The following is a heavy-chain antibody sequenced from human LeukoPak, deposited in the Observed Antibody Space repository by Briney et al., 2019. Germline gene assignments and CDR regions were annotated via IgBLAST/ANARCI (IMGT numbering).Heavy chain of an antibody. CDR1: GFTFSSYE. J-gene: IGHJ4*02. D-gene: IGHD1-14*01. Sequence: GGSLRLSCAASGFTFSSYEMNWVRQAPGKGLEWVSYISSSGSTIYYADSVKGRFTISRDNAKNSLYLQMNSLRVEDTAVYYCTRDPRNLDYWGQGTLVTVSS. V-gene: IGHV3-48*03. CDR3: TRDPRNLDY. CDR2: ISSSGSTI.